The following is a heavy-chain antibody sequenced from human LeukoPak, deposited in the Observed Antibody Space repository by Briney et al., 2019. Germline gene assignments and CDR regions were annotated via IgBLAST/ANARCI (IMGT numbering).Heavy chain of an antibody. J-gene: IGHJ5*02. CDR2: INHGGGT. CDR3: ARGLSIDGSRYNWFDP. Sequence: PSETLSLTCAVYGGSFSGYYWSWLRQPPGKGLEWIGEINHGGGTNYNPSLKNRLTISVVTSKNQVSLNLSSVTAADTAVYYCARGLSIDGSRYNWFDPWGQGTLVTVSS. V-gene: IGHV4-34*01. D-gene: IGHD3-10*01. CDR1: GGSFSGYY.